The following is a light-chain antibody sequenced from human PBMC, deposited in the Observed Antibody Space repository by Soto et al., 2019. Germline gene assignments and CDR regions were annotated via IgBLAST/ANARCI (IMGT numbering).Light chain of an antibody. Sequence: QSVLTQPASVSGSPGQSITISCTGTSSDIGGYDFVSWYQHHPGKAPKLMIYEVSSRPSGVSNRFSGSKSGNTASLTISGLQAEDEADYFCSSYTSSSTLVLFGGGTKLTVL. V-gene: IGLV2-14*01. CDR1: SSDIGGYDF. CDR3: SSYTSSSTLVL. CDR2: EVS. J-gene: IGLJ2*01.